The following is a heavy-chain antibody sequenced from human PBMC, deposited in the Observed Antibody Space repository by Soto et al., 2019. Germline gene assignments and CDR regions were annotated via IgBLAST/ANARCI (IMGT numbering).Heavy chain of an antibody. CDR1: GFTFSSYG. D-gene: IGHD1-26*01. J-gene: IGHJ3*02. Sequence: GESLKISCAASGFTFSSYGMHWVRQAPGKGLEWVAVIWYDGSNKYYADSVKGRFTISRDNSKNTLYLQMNSLRAEDTAVYYCARDLDSGELPPAFDIWGQGTMVTVSS. CDR2: IWYDGSNK. CDR3: ARDLDSGELPPAFDI. V-gene: IGHV3-33*01.